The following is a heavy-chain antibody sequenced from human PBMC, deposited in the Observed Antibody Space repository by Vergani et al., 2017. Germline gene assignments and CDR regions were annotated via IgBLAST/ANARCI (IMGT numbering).Heavy chain of an antibody. Sequence: QVQLVQSGAEVKKPGASVKVSCKASGYTFTSYGISWVRQAPGQGLEWMGWISAYNGNTNYAQKLQGRVTMTTDTSTSTAYMELRSLRSDDTAVYYCATRIAAAGTVYYYGMDVWGQGTTVTVSS. J-gene: IGHJ6*02. V-gene: IGHV1-18*01. CDR2: ISAYNGNT. CDR1: GYTFTSYG. CDR3: ATRIAAAGTVYYYGMDV. D-gene: IGHD6-13*01.